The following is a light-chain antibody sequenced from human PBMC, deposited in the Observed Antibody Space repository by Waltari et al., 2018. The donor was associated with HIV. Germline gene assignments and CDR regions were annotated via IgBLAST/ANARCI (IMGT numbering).Light chain of an antibody. CDR1: KLGEKY. CDR2: QDS. J-gene: IGLJ2*01. V-gene: IGLV3-1*01. Sequence: SYELTQPPSVSVSPGQTTSITCSGDKLGEKYACWYQQKPGQSPVLVIYQDSKRPSGIPERFSGSNSGNTATLTISGTQAMDEADYYCQAWDSSTDVVFGGGTKLTVL. CDR3: QAWDSSTDVV.